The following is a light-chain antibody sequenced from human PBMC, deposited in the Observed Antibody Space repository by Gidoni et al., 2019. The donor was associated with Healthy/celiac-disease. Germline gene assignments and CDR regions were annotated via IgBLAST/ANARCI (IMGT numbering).Light chain of an antibody. CDR3: QQYYSALGT. J-gene: IGKJ1*01. CDR2: WAS. V-gene: IGKV4-1*01. CDR1: QSVLYSSNNKNY. Sequence: DIAMTQSPDSLAVSLGERATINCKSSQSVLYSSNNKNYLVWYQQKPGQPPKLLIYWASTRESGVPDRFSGGGSGTDFTLTISSLQAEDVAVYYCQQYYSALGTFGQXTKVEIK.